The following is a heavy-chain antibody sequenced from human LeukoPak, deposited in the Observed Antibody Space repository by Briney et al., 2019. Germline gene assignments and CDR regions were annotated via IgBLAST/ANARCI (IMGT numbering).Heavy chain of an antibody. CDR3: ARMYYYDSSGYYYYYMDV. Sequence: AETLSLTCTVSGYSISSGYYWGWIRQPPGKGLEWIGTIYHTGNTYYNPSLKSRVTISLDTSKNQFSLRLTSVTAADTAVYYCARMYYYDSSGYYYYYMDVWGKGTTVTISS. CDR2: IYHTGNT. CDR1: GYSISSGYY. V-gene: IGHV4-38-2*02. J-gene: IGHJ6*03. D-gene: IGHD3-22*01.